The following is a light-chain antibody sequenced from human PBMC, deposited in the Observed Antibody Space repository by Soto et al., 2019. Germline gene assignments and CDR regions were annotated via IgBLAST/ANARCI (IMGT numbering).Light chain of an antibody. CDR1: SSNIGAGYD. CDR3: QSYDSSLSGPHDV. Sequence: QSVLTQPPSVSGAPGQRVTISCTGSSSNIGAGYDVHWYQQLPGTAPKLLIYGNSNRPSGVPDRFSGSKSGTSASLAITGLQAEDEADYYCQSYDSSLSGPHDVFGTGTKVTVL. J-gene: IGLJ1*01. CDR2: GNS. V-gene: IGLV1-40*01.